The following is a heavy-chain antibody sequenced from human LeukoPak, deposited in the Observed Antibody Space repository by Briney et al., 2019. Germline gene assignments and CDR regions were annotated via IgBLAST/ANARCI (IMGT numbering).Heavy chain of an antibody. J-gene: IGHJ4*02. CDR1: GFTFSNYW. CDR2: IKEDGSEI. D-gene: IGHD6-13*01. CDR3: ARDRASSSWSDY. Sequence: GGSLRLSCAASGFTFSNYWMSWVRQAPGKGLEWVANIKEDGSEIYYVDSVKGRFTISRDNAKNSLYLQMNSLRADDTAVYYCARDRASSSWSDYWGQGTLVAVSS. V-gene: IGHV3-7*01.